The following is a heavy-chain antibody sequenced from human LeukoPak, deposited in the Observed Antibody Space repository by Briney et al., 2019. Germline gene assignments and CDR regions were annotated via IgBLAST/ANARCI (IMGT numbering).Heavy chain of an antibody. CDR3: AKDHFDY. Sequence: PGGSLRLSCAASGLILSKYAMSGVRQAPGKGLEWVSTISGSGSSTYYADSVKGRFTISRDNSKNTLYLQMNSLRAEDTAVYYCAKDHFDYWGQGTLVTVSS. CDR1: GLILSKYA. CDR2: ISGSGSST. J-gene: IGHJ4*02. V-gene: IGHV3-23*01.